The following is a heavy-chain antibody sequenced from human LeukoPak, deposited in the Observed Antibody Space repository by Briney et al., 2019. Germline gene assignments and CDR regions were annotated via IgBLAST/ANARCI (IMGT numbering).Heavy chain of an antibody. CDR2: ISGSGGST. CDR1: GFPFSSYA. D-gene: IGHD3-3*02. J-gene: IGHJ4*02. V-gene: IGHV3-23*01. CDR3: ANLAIFGVVPPFDY. Sequence: GSLRLLCAASGFPFSSYAMSWVRQAPGKGLEWVSAISGSGGSTYYADSVKGRFTISRDNSKNTLYLQMNSLRAEDTAVYYCANLAIFGVVPPFDYWGQGTLVTVSS.